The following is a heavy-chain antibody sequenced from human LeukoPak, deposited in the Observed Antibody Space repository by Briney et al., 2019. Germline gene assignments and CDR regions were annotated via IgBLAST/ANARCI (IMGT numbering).Heavy chain of an antibody. Sequence: GGSLRLSCAASGFTFSSYSMNWVRQAPGKGLVWVSRINFDGSSTSYADSVKGRFTISRDNAKNTLYLQMNSLRAEDTAVYYCARGSSYYNSGSSVLFDYWGQGTLVTVSS. CDR2: INFDGSST. D-gene: IGHD3-10*01. CDR3: ARGSSYYNSGSSVLFDY. V-gene: IGHV3-74*01. CDR1: GFTFSSYS. J-gene: IGHJ4*02.